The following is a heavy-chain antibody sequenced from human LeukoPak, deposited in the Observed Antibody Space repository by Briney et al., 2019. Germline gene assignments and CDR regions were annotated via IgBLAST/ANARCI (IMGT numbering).Heavy chain of an antibody. Sequence: GGSLRLSCAASGFTFNSYDMSWVPQAPGKGREWVSAICGSGGSTHYADSVKGRFTISRDNSKNTLCLQMNSLRAEDTAVYYCAKVPDLLYVTAYVDYWGEGTLLTVSS. CDR1: GFTFNSYD. D-gene: IGHD1-14*01. CDR2: ICGSGGST. J-gene: IGHJ4*02. CDR3: AKVPDLLYVTAYVDY. V-gene: IGHV3-23*01.